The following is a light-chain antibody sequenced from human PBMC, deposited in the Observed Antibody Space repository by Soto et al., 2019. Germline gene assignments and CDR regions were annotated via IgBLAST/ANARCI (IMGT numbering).Light chain of an antibody. Sequence: DIQMTQSPSTLSASVGDRVTITCRASQSIKNWLAWYQQKPGEAPKLLIYKASTLESGVPSRFGRSGSGTKFTLSISYLQPDDVATYHCQQYNSDTQLPFSPGTKVDI. V-gene: IGKV1-5*03. CDR1: QSIKNW. CDR2: KAS. J-gene: IGKJ3*01. CDR3: QQYNSDTQLP.